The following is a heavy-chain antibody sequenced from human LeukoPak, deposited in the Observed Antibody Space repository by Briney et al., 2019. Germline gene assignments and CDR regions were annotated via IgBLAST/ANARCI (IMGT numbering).Heavy chain of an antibody. D-gene: IGHD3-22*01. CDR1: GGSISSYY. CDR3: ARDRSIGDYDSSGYYPPYWYFDL. Sequence: SETLSLTCTVSGGSISSYYWSWIRQPAGKGLEWIGRIYTSWSTNYNPSLKSRVTMSVDTSKNQFSLKLSSVTAADTAVYYCARDRSIGDYDSSGYYPPYWYFDLWGRGTLVTVSS. CDR2: IYTSWST. J-gene: IGHJ2*01. V-gene: IGHV4-4*07.